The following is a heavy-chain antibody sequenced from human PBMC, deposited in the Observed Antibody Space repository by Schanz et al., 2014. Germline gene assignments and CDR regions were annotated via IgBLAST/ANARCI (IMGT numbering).Heavy chain of an antibody. CDR3: AKLSSSGRLAGYFDY. J-gene: IGHJ4*02. Sequence: EVQLLDSGGGLVQPGGSLRLSCAASGFTVSSNHMSWVRQAPGKGLEWVSALSGSGGSTYYADSVKGRFSISRDYSKNTLYLQMSSLRAEDTAIYYCAKLSSSGRLAGYFDYWGQGALVTVSS. CDR2: LSGSGGST. CDR1: GFTVSSNH. V-gene: IGHV3-23*01. D-gene: IGHD6-19*01.